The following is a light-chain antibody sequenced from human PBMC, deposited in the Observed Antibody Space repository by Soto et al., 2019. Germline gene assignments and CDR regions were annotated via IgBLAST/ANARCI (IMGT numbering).Light chain of an antibody. CDR2: DVS. V-gene: IGLV2-14*01. CDR1: SSDVGGYNY. CDR3: SSYTSSSTLNYV. Sequence: QSALTQPASVSGSPGQSITISCTGTSSDVGGYNYVSWYQQHPGKAPKLMIYDVSNRPSGVSNRFSGYKSGNTASLTISGLQAEDEADYYCSSYTSSSTLNYVFGTGTKVTVL. J-gene: IGLJ1*01.